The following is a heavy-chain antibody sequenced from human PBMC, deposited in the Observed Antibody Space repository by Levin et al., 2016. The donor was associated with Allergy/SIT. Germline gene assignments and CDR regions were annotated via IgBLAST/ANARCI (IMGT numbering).Heavy chain of an antibody. V-gene: IGHV3-23*01. CDR2: ISGSGGST. D-gene: IGHD6-13*01. CDR3: AKVLSSSWSPYYYGMDV. J-gene: IGHJ6*02. Sequence: VRQAPGKGLEWVSAISGSGGSTYYADSVKGRFTISRDNSKNTLYLQMNSLRAEDTAVYYCAKVLSSSWSPYYYGMDVWGQGTTVTV.